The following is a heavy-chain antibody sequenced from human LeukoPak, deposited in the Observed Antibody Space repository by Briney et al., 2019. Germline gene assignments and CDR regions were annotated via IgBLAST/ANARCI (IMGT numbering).Heavy chain of an antibody. CDR2: INPSGGST. V-gene: IGHV1-46*01. CDR3: ARDLALAHCSGGSCYELDY. J-gene: IGHJ4*02. D-gene: IGHD2-15*01. Sequence: ASVKVSCKASGYTFTSYYMHWVRQAPGQGLGWMGIINPSGGSTSYAQKFQGRVTMTRDTSTSTVYMELSSLRSEDTAVYYCARDLALAHCSGGSCYELDYWGQGTLVTVSS. CDR1: GYTFTSYY.